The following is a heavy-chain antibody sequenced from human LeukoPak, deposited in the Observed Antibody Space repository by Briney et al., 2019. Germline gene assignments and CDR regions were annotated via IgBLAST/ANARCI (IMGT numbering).Heavy chain of an antibody. CDR2: MYDSRST. D-gene: IGHD1-26*01. Sequence: SAPLSLTCSASGGSISSYYWSWFRQPPGKGLELIGYMYDSRSTNNNPSLNSRVTTSVDTSKNQFSLRLSSVTDADTAVYYCARDGGSYTFDFWGQGVLVTVSS. CDR1: GGSISSYY. V-gene: IGHV4-59*01. J-gene: IGHJ4*02. CDR3: ARDGGSYTFDF.